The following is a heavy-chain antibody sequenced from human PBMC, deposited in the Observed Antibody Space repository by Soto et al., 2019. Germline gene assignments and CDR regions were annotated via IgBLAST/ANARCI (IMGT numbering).Heavy chain of an antibody. Sequence: ASGKVPCKGSGYTPTELSMHWGRQAPGKGLEWMGGFDPEDGETIYAQRFQGRVTMTEDTSTDTAYMELSSLRSEDTAVYYCATKPIEYSSSSLDYWGQGTLVTVSS. J-gene: IGHJ4*02. CDR3: ATKPIEYSSSSLDY. CDR1: GYTPTELS. V-gene: IGHV1-24*01. CDR2: FDPEDGET. D-gene: IGHD6-6*01.